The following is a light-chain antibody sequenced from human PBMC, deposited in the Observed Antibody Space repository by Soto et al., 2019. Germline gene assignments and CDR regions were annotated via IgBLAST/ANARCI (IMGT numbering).Light chain of an antibody. V-gene: IGLV2-23*01. CDR3: CSYAGSSTPYV. CDR2: EGS. Sequence: QSVLTQPASVSGSPGQSITISCTGTSSDVGSYNLVSWYQQHPGKAPKLMIYEGSKRTSGVSNRFSGSKSGSTASLTISGLQAEDEADYYCCSYAGSSTPYVFGTGTKVTVL. CDR1: SSDVGSYNL. J-gene: IGLJ1*01.